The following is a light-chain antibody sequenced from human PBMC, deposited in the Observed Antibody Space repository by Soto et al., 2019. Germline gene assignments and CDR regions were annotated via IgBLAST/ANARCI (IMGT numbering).Light chain of an antibody. V-gene: IGLV1-51*01. CDR3: GTWDSSLSAGV. J-gene: IGLJ2*01. Sequence: QSVLTQPPSVSAAPGQKVTISCSGSSSNIGNNYVSWYQQLPGTAPKLLIYDNNKQPSGIPDRFSGSKSGTSATLDITGLQTGDEADYYCGTWDSSLSAGVFGGGTKLTVL. CDR2: DNN. CDR1: SSNIGNNY.